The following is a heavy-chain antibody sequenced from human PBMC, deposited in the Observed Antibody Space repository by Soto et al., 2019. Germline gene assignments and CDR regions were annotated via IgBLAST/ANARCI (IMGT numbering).Heavy chain of an antibody. V-gene: IGHV3-20*01. Sequence: GSLRLSCAASGFTFDDYGMSWVRQAPGKGLEWVSGINWNGVSTGYADSVKGRFTISRDNAKNSLYLQMNSLRAEDTALYHCARNSHCSGGSCYSVFDPWGQGNLVTVSS. CDR3: ARNSHCSGGSCYSVFDP. J-gene: IGHJ5*02. CDR2: INWNGVST. D-gene: IGHD2-15*01. CDR1: GFTFDDYG.